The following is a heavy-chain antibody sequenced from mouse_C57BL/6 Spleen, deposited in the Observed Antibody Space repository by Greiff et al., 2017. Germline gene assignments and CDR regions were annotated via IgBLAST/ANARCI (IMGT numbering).Heavy chain of an antibody. D-gene: IGHD1-1*01. CDR1: GFNIKNTY. CDR3: AEGSSFFDY. Sequence: EVQLQQSVAELVRPGASVKLSCTASGFNIKNTYMPWVKQRPEQGLEWIGRIDPANGNTNYAPKFQGKATITADTSSTTAYLQLSSLTSEDTAIYYCAEGSSFFDYWGQGTTLTVSS. J-gene: IGHJ2*01. V-gene: IGHV14-3*01. CDR2: IDPANGNT.